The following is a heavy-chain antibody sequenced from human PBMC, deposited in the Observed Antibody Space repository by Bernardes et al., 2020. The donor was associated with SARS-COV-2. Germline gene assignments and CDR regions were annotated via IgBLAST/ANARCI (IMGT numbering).Heavy chain of an antibody. J-gene: IGHJ6*02. CDR1: GGSIRSYY. V-gene: IGHV4-59*01. CDR3: ARGNSVPAAIKDYYYYGMDV. D-gene: IGHD2-2*02. Sequence: SETLSLTCTFSGGSIRSYYWSWIRQPPGQGLEWIGYIYYSGSTNYNPSLKSRVTISVDTSKNQFSLKLSSVTAADTAVYYCARGNSVPAAIKDYYYYGMDVWGQGTTVTVSS. CDR2: IYYSGST.